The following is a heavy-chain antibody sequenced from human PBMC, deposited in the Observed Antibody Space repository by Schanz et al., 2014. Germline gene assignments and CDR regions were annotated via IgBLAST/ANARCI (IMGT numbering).Heavy chain of an antibody. J-gene: IGHJ6*02. D-gene: IGHD1-1*01. CDR2: ISHSGRT. Sequence: QVQLQQWGAGLLKPSETLSLTCAVYGGSFSGYFWSWTRQSPEKGLEWIGEISHSGRTTYNPSLKSRATISVDTSKNQFFLKLNSVAAADAAVYYCARGQLARQDQRGHYYYYGMDVWGQGTTVTVSS. CDR3: ARGQLARQDQRGHYYYYGMDV. CDR1: GGSFSGYF. V-gene: IGHV4-34*01.